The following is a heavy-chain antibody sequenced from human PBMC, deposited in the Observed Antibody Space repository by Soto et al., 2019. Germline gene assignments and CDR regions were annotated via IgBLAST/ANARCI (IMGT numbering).Heavy chain of an antibody. CDR2: ISAYNGNT. V-gene: IGHV1-18*01. D-gene: IGHD6-13*01. Sequence: QVQLVQSGAEVKKPGASVKVSCKASGYTFTSYGISWVRQAPGQGLEWMGWISAYNGNTNYAQKLQGRVTMTTDTSTSTAYMELRSLRSDDTAVYYCAREKPWYSSSSPGGGAFDIWGQGTMVTVSS. CDR3: AREKPWYSSSSPGGGAFDI. CDR1: GYTFTSYG. J-gene: IGHJ3*02.